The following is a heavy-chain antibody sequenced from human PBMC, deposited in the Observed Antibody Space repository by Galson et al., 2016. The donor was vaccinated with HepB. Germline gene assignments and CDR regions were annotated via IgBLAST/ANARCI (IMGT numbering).Heavy chain of an antibody. CDR2: VDNRGST. J-gene: IGHJ5*01. CDR1: GGSISSYF. V-gene: IGHV4-59*01. Sequence: SETLSLTCTVSGGSISSYFWGWIRQPPGKGLERIGYVDNRGSTNYNPSLRSRVAVSLDTSKSQFSLELTSVTAADTAVYYCCPTTTAWYGSWSQGTLVTVSS. CDR3: CPTTTAWYGS. D-gene: IGHD1-1*01.